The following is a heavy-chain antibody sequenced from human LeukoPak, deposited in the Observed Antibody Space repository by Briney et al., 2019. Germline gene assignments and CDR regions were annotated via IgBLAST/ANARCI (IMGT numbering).Heavy chain of an antibody. CDR1: GGTFISYA. CDR2: LIPIFGTA. CDR3: ARMGDGYNQYYFDY. V-gene: IGHV1-69*05. D-gene: IGHD5-24*01. Sequence: ASVKVSCKASGGTFISYAISWVPQAPGQGLEWMGGLIPIFGTANYAQKFQGRVTITTDESTSTAYIELSSLRAEDTAVYYCARMGDGYNQYYFDYGGQGTLVPVPS. J-gene: IGHJ4*02.